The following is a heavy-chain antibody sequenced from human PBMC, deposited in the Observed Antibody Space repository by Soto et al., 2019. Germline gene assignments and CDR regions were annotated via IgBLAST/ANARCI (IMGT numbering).Heavy chain of an antibody. D-gene: IGHD3-16*02. CDR1: GFTFSSYG. Sequence: GGSLRLSCAASGFTFSSYGMHWVRQAPGKGLEWVAVIWYDGSNKYYADSVKGRFTISRGNSKNTLYLQMNSLRVEDTAVYYCARDQHGGAIDFDYWGQGTLVTVSS. CDR2: IWYDGSNK. J-gene: IGHJ4*02. V-gene: IGHV3-33*01. CDR3: ARDQHGGAIDFDY.